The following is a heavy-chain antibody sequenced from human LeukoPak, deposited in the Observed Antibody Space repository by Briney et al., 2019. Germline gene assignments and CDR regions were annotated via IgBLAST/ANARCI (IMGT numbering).Heavy chain of an antibody. CDR1: GGSISSSSYY. Sequence: KTSGTLSLTCTVSGGSISSSSYYWGWIRQPPGKGLEWIGSIYYSGSTYYNPSLKSRVTISVDTSKNQFSLKLSSVTAADTAVYYCARDTYYYGVGTLGWGQGTLVTVSS. CDR2: IYYSGST. J-gene: IGHJ4*02. CDR3: ARDTYYYGVGTLG. V-gene: IGHV4-39*07. D-gene: IGHD3-10*01.